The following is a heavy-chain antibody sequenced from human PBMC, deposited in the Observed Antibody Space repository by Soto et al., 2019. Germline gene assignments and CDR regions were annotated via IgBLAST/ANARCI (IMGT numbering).Heavy chain of an antibody. CDR3: ARDLFFQGSGSVYEISGQGTHV. J-gene: IGHJ6*02. D-gene: IGHD3-3*01. V-gene: IGHV1-3*01. CDR1: GYTFTSYA. CDR2: INAGNGNT. Sequence: APVKVSCKASGYTFTSYAMHWVRQAPGQRLEWMGWINAGNGNTKYSQKFQGRVTITRDTSASTAYMERSSLRAEDTGVYYCARDLFFQGSGSVYEISGQGTHVCG.